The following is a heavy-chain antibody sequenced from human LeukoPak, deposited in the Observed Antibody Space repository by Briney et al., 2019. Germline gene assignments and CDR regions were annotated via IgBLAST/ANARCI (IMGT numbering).Heavy chain of an antibody. CDR1: GGSISSSSYY. CDR2: IYYAGST. D-gene: IGHD3-10*01. V-gene: IGHV4-39*01. CDR3: ARDLSITMIRGVTFDY. Sequence: SETLSLTCTVSGGSISSSSYYWGWIRQPPGKGLEWIGNIYYAGSTYYNPSLKSRVTISVDTSKNQFSLKLSSVTAADTAVYYCARDLSITMIRGVTFDYWGQGALVTVSS. J-gene: IGHJ4*02.